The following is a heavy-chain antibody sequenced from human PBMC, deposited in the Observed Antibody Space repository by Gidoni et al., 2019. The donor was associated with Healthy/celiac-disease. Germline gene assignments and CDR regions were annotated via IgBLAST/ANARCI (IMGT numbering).Heavy chain of an antibody. CDR1: GFTFSSYA. CDR2: ISYDGSNK. V-gene: IGHV3-30-3*01. J-gene: IGHJ6*02. CDR3: AREGRSSWYYYYGMDV. D-gene: IGHD6-13*01. Sequence: QVQLVESGGGVVQPGRSLSLSCSASGFTFSSYAMHWVRQAPGKGLEWVAVISYDGSNKYYADSVKGRFTISRDNSKNTLYLQMNSLRAEDTAVYYCAREGRSSWYYYYGMDVWGQGTTVTVSS.